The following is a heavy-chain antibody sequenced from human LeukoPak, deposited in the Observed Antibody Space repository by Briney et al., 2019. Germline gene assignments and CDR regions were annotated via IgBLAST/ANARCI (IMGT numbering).Heavy chain of an antibody. Sequence: PSETLSLTCAVYGGSFSGYYWSWIRQPPGKGLEWIGEINHSGSTNYNPSLKSRVIISVDTSKNQFSLKLSSVTAGDTAVYYCATSYYYDSSGYLGPPFDYWGQGTLVTVSS. CDR1: GGSFSGYY. J-gene: IGHJ4*02. V-gene: IGHV4-34*01. CDR2: INHSGST. CDR3: ATSYYYDSSGYLGPPFDY. D-gene: IGHD3-22*01.